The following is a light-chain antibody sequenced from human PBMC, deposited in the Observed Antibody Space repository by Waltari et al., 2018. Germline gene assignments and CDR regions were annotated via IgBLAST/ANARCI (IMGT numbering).Light chain of an antibody. V-gene: IGLV1-40*01. CDR1: TSNIGAGHD. J-gene: IGLJ2*01. CDR3: QSFDNMLSGGVV. CDR2: GSN. Sequence: QSVLTQPPSVSGTPGQRVTISCSGSTSNIGAGHDVHWYQHLPGTAPKLRIYGSNKRPSGVPDRFSGAKSGTSASLAITGLQADDEADYFCQSFDNMLSGGVVFGGGTKLAVL.